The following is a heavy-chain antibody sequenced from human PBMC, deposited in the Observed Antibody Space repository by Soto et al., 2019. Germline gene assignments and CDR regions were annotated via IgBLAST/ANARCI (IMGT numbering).Heavy chain of an antibody. CDR3: ARVLLDRWMFDS. CDR2: IYRTGST. CDR1: GGSFTSNNW. J-gene: IGHJ4*02. V-gene: IGHV4-4*02. Sequence: PSETLSLTCAASGGSFTSNNWWTWVRQPPGQGLEWIGEIYRTGSTYYNPSLKSRVTISVDTSKNQFSLKLSSVAAADTAVYYCARVLLDRWMFDSWGQGTLVTVSS. D-gene: IGHD2-15*01.